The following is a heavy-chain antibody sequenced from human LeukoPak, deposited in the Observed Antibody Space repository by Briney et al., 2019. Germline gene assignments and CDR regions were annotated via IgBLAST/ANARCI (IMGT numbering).Heavy chain of an antibody. CDR1: GFTFSSYA. CDR3: ARTGLAYLTTVTTWFDY. CDR2: ISYDGSNK. D-gene: IGHD4-17*01. Sequence: GESLRLSCAASGFTFSSYAMYWVRQAPVKGLEWVALISYDGSNKYYADSVKGRFTISRDDSKNTLSLQMNSLRAEDTAVYYCARTGLAYLTTVTTWFDYWGQGTLVTVSS. J-gene: IGHJ4*02. V-gene: IGHV3-30*04.